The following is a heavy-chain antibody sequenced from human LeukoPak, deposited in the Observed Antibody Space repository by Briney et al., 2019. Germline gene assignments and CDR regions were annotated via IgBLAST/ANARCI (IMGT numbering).Heavy chain of an antibody. CDR3: ARSRGSSWYYWYFDY. CDR1: GYTFTSYA. J-gene: IGHJ4*02. V-gene: IGHV1-3*01. Sequence: AASVKVSCKASGYTFTSYAMHWVRQAPGQRLEWMGWINAGNGNTKYSQKFQGRVTITRDTSASTAYMEPSSLRSEDTAVYYCARSRGSSWYYWYFDYWGQGTLVTVSS. CDR2: INAGNGNT. D-gene: IGHD6-13*01.